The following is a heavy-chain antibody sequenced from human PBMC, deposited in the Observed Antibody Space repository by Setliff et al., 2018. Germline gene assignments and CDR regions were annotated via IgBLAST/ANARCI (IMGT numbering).Heavy chain of an antibody. CDR3: ARGTSGWYPHDY. CDR1: GFTFSDYY. CDR2: ITSSGDTM. J-gene: IGHJ4*02. V-gene: IGHV3-11*01. Sequence: GGSLRLSCAASGFTFSDYYMRWIRQAPGKGLEWVSYITSSGDTMNYADSVKGRFIISRDNAKNSLYLQMNSLRGEDTAVYYCARGTSGWYPHDYWGQGTLVTVSS. D-gene: IGHD6-19*01.